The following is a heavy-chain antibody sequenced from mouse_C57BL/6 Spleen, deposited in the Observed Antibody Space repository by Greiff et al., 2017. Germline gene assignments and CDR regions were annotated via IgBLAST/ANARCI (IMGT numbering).Heavy chain of an antibody. CDR1: GFTFSDYY. D-gene: IGHD1-1*01. Sequence: EVHLVESEGGLVQPGSSMKLSCTASGFTFSDYYMAWVRQVPEKGLEWVANINYDGSSTYYLDSLKSRFIISRDNAKNILYLQMSSLKSEDTATYYCARDKDYYGRDWYFDVWGTGTTVTVSS. J-gene: IGHJ1*03. CDR2: INYDGSST. CDR3: ARDKDYYGRDWYFDV. V-gene: IGHV5-16*01.